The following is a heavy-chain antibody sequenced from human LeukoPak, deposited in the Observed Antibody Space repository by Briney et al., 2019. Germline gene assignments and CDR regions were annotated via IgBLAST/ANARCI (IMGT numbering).Heavy chain of an antibody. CDR2: INHSGST. CDR1: GGSFSGYY. Sequence: SETLSLTCAVYGGSFSGYYWSWSRQPPGKGLEWIGEINHSGSTNYNPSLKSRVTISVDTSKNQFSLKLSSVTAADTAVYYCTRDSGTTGEVKFDPWGQGTLVTVSS. V-gene: IGHV4-34*01. CDR3: TRDSGTTGEVKFDP. J-gene: IGHJ5*02. D-gene: IGHD3-10*01.